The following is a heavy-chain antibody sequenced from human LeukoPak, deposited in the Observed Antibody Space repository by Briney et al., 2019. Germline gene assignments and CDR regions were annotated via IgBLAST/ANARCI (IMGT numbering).Heavy chain of an antibody. V-gene: IGHV4-34*01. CDR2: INHSGST. D-gene: IGHD6-13*01. CDR1: GGSFSGYY. CDR3: ASSPGYTNWFDP. J-gene: IGHJ5*02. Sequence: SETLSLTCAVYGGSFSGYYWSWIRQPPGKGLEWIGEINHSGSTNYNPSLKSRVTISVDTSKNQFSLKLSSVTAADTAVYCCASSPGYTNWFDPWGQGTLVTVSS.